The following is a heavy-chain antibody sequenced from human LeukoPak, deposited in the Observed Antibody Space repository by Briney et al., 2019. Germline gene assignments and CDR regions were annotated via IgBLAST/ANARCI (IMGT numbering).Heavy chain of an antibody. CDR1: GGSFSGYY. CDR2: INHSGST. J-gene: IGHJ4*02. D-gene: IGHD3-3*01. CDR3: ARGRIFGREYYFDY. V-gene: IGHV4-34*01. Sequence: SETLSLTCAVYGGSFSGYYWSWIRQPPGKGLEWIGEINHSGSTNYNPSLKSRVTISVDTSKNQFSLKLSTVTAADTAVYYCARGRIFGREYYFDYWGQGTLVTVSS.